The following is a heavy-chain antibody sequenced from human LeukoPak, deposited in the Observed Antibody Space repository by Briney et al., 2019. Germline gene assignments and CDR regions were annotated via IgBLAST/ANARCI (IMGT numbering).Heavy chain of an antibody. J-gene: IGHJ2*01. V-gene: IGHV3-21*01. CDR3: ARRGFDRSGYYYGFDL. Sequence: GGSLRLSCAASGFTFSSYPMSWVRQAPGKGLEWVSYITTSSSQVYYGDSVKGRFTISRDNAKNSLYLQMNSLRAEDTAVYYCARRGFDRSGYYYGFDLWGRGTLVTVSS. D-gene: IGHD3-22*01. CDR1: GFTFSSYP. CDR2: ITTSSSQV.